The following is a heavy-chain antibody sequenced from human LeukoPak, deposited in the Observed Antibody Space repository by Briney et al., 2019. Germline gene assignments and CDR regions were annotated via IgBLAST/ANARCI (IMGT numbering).Heavy chain of an antibody. D-gene: IGHD5-18*01. V-gene: IGHV3-23*01. CDR1: GFTFSSYA. Sequence: GGSLRLSCAASGFTFSSYAMSWVRQAPGKGLEWVSAISGSGGSTYYADSVKGRFTISRDNSKNTLYLQMNSLRAEDTAVCFCARDGAGGYSYGSFDYWGQGTLVTVSS. CDR3: ARDGAGGYSYGSFDY. CDR2: ISGSGGST. J-gene: IGHJ4*02.